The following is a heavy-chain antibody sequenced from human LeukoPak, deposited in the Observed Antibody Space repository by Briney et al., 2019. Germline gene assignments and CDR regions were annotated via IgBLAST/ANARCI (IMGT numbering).Heavy chain of an antibody. J-gene: IGHJ4*02. V-gene: IGHV4-59*11. CDR2: ISYIGST. Sequence: SETLSLTCAVSTDSISSHYWSWLRQPPGEGLEWIGYISYIGSTNYNPSLKSRVTISIDTSKNQFSLKLRSVTAADTAVYYCARADSSGYSIFGYWGQGTLVTVSS. CDR3: ARADSSGYSIFGY. D-gene: IGHD3-22*01. CDR1: TDSISSHY.